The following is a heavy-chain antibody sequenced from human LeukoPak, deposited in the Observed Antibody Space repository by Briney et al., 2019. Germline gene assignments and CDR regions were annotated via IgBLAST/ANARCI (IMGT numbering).Heavy chain of an antibody. J-gene: IGHJ4*02. CDR2: INPNSGGT. CDR1: GYTFTGYY. Sequence: ASVKVSCKASGYTFTGYYMHWVRQAPGQGLEWMGWINPNSGGTNYAQKFQGRVTMTRDTSISTAYMELSRLRSDGTAVYYCARLWTTRRPIDYWGQGTLVTVSS. V-gene: IGHV1-2*02. D-gene: IGHD2-2*01. CDR3: ARLWTTRRPIDY.